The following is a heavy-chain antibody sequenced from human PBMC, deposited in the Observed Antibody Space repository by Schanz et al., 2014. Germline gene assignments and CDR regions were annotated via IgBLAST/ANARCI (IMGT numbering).Heavy chain of an antibody. Sequence: EVQLVESGGGLVQPGGSLRLSCAASGFTFSDHYMDWVRQAPGKGLEWVSSISSSSSYIYYADSVKGRFTISRDNAKNSLYLQMNSLRAEDTAVYFCARVRRRIATPSTPSFRNYYYYAMDVWGQGTTVTVSS. CDR2: ISSSSSYI. CDR3: ARVRRRIATPSTPSFRNYYYYAMDV. J-gene: IGHJ6*02. V-gene: IGHV3-21*01. D-gene: IGHD6-13*01. CDR1: GFTFSDHY.